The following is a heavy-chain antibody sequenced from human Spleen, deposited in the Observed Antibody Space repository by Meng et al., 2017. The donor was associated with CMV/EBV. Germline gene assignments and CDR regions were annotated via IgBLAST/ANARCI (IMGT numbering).Heavy chain of an antibody. J-gene: IGHJ4*02. V-gene: IGHV1-2*02. CDR1: GFYFSDHY. D-gene: IGHD2-2*01. CDR3: ASGFCSSTNCNSEIDYFDH. CDR2: INPNSGGT. Sequence: ASVKVSCKASGFYFSDHYMYWVRQAPGQGLEYMGWINPNSGGTNYAQKFQGRVTMTRDTSISTAYMELSGLRSDDTAVYFCASGFCSSTNCNSEIDYFDHWGQGTLVTVSS.